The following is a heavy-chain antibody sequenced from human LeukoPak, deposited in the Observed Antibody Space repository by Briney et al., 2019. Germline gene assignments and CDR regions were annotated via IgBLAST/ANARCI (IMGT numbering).Heavy chain of an antibody. J-gene: IGHJ4*02. CDR3: AKGWQWLSSF. CDR1: GFTFSSYG. CDR2: ISYDGSNK. D-gene: IGHD6-19*01. Sequence: PGGSLRLSCAASGFTFSSYGMHWVRQAPGKGLEWVAVISYDGSNKYYADSVKSRFTISRDNSKNTLYLQMNSLRAEDTAVYYCAKGWQWLSSFWGQGTLVTVSP. V-gene: IGHV3-30*18.